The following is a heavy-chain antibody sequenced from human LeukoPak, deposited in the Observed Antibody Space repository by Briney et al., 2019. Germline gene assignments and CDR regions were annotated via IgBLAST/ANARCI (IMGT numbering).Heavy chain of an antibody. CDR3: ATSTFYCSSTSCYVKAFDY. Sequence: ASVKVSCKVSGYTLTELSMHWVRQAPGKGLEWMGGFDPEDGETIYAQKFQGRVTMTEDTSTDTAYMELSSLRSEDTAVYYCATSTFYCSSTSCYVKAFDYSGQGALGTVSS. D-gene: IGHD2-2*01. CDR2: FDPEDGET. J-gene: IGHJ4*02. V-gene: IGHV1-24*01. CDR1: GYTLTELS.